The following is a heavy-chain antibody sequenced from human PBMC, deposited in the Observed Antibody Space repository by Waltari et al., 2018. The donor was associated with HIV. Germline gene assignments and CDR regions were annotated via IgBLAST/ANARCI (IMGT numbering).Heavy chain of an antibody. CDR3: ASGYSSSWRSDYYYYGMDV. CDR2: IKSDGSST. D-gene: IGHD6-13*01. Sequence: EVQLVESGGGLVQPGGSLRLSCAASGFTFSSYWMQWVRQAPGKGLVWVSLIKSDGSSTSYADSLKGRFTISRDNAKNTLYLQMNSLRAEDTAVYYCASGYSSSWRSDYYYYGMDVWSQGTTVTVSS. CDR1: GFTFSSYW. J-gene: IGHJ6*02. V-gene: IGHV3-74*01.